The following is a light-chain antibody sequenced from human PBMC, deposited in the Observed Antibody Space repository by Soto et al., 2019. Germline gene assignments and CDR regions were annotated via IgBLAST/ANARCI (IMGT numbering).Light chain of an antibody. V-gene: IGKV3-15*01. CDR1: HSISDT. CDR2: GSS. CDR3: QQYNSWPRT. J-gene: IGKJ1*01. Sequence: EIVMTQSPATLSVSPGERATLSCRASHSISDTLAWYQQKPGQAPRLLILGSSTRAPGIPARFSASGSETEFTLTITTLQSEDFAVYYCQQYNSWPRTFGQGTKVEFK.